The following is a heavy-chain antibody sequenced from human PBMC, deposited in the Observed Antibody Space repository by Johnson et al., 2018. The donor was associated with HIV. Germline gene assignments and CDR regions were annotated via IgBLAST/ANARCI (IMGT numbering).Heavy chain of an antibody. CDR3: AKGRGYDYDALDF. D-gene: IGHD5-12*01. J-gene: IGHJ3*01. Sequence: VQLVESGGDLVQPGGSLRLSCIGSGFTFSHNWMSWVRQAPGKGPEWVANINHDVSAIHYVDSVKGRFTISRDNAKRSLFLQMNSLRAEDTAVYYCAKGRGYDYDALDFWGQGTMVTVSS. V-gene: IGHV3-7*03. CDR1: GFTFSHNW. CDR2: INHDVSAI.